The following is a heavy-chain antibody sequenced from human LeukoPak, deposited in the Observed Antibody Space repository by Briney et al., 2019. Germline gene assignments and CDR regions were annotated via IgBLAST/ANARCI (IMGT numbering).Heavy chain of an antibody. CDR2: IGTAGDT. J-gene: IGHJ6*02. CDR1: GFTFSSYD. CDR3: ARALYYYYGMDV. Sequence: GGSLRLSCAASGFTFSSYDMHWVRHATGKGLEWVSAIGTAGDTYYPGSVKGRFTISGENAKDSLYLQMNSLRAGDTAVYYCARALYYYYGMDVWGQGTTVTVSS. V-gene: IGHV3-13*01.